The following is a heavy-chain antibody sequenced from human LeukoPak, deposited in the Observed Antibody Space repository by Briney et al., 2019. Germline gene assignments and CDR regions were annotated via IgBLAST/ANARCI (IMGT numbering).Heavy chain of an antibody. CDR2: IWYGGSNK. CDR1: GFTFSSYG. D-gene: IGHD2-15*01. Sequence: GGSLRLSCAASGFTFSSYGMHWVRQAPGKGLEWVAVIWYGGSNKYYADSVKGRFAISRDNSKNTLYLQMNSLRAEDTAVYYCAKGAPDCSGGSCYYYYMDVWGKGTTVTVSS. CDR3: AKGAPDCSGGSCYYYYMDV. J-gene: IGHJ6*03. V-gene: IGHV3-30*02.